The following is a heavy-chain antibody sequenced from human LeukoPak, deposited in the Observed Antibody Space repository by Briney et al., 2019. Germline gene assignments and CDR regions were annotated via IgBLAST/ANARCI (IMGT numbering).Heavy chain of an antibody. CDR3: ARSLRGYSYGFLV. V-gene: IGHV1-69*13. CDR2: IIPIFGTA. D-gene: IGHD5-18*01. J-gene: IGHJ4*02. CDR1: GGTFISYA. Sequence: GASVKVSCKASGGTFISYAISWVRQAPGQGLEWMGGIIPIFGTANYAQKFQGRVTITADESTSTAYMELSSLRSEDTAVYYCARSLRGYSYGFLVWGQGTLVTVST.